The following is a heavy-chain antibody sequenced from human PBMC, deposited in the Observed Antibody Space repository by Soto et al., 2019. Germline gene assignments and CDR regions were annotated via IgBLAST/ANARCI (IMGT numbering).Heavy chain of an antibody. CDR3: ARVLGGYYDIWTGLRRMDV. Sequence: QVQLVQSGAEVKKPGSSVQVSCKASGGTFRSYAISWVRQAPGQGLEWMGGIIPIFGTANYAQKFQGRVTITADESTITAYMGLSSLGSEDTAVYYCARVLGGYYDIWTGLRRMDVCCQGTTITVS. D-gene: IGHD3-9*01. CDR1: GGTFRSYA. CDR2: IIPIFGTA. V-gene: IGHV1-69*01. J-gene: IGHJ6*02.